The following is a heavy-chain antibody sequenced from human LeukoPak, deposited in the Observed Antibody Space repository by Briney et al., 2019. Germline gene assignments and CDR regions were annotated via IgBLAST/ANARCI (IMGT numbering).Heavy chain of an antibody. CDR3: AREEVVTAITPFDY. CDR1: GYTFTGYY. V-gene: IGHV1-2*02. CDR2: INPNSGGT. D-gene: IGHD2-21*02. Sequence: ASVKVSCKASGYTFTGYYIHWVRQAPGQGLEWMGWINPNSGGTNYAQKFQGRVTMTRDMSTSTVYMELSSLRSEDTAVYYCAREEVVTAITPFDYWGQGTLVTVSS. J-gene: IGHJ4*02.